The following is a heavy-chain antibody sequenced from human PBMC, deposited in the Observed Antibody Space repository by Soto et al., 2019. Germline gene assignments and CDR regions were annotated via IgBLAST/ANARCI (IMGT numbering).Heavy chain of an antibody. D-gene: IGHD1-26*01. V-gene: IGHV3-30-3*01. CDR2: ISYDGSNK. J-gene: IGHJ6*02. CDR1: GFTFSSYA. CDR3: AREGIVGATVYYGMDV. Sequence: HPGGSLRLSCAASGFTFSSYAMHWVRQAPGKGLEWVAVISYDGSNKYYADSVKGRFTISRDNSKNTLYLQMNSLRAEDTAVYYCAREGIVGATVYYGMDVWGQGTTVTVSS.